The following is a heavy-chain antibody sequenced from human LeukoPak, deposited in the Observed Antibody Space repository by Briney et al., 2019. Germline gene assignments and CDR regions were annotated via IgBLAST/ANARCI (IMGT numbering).Heavy chain of an antibody. CDR1: GFTFNNYA. CDR2: ILGSGRSA. CDR3: SKWGDYDVLTGYYDSDF. J-gene: IGHJ4*02. V-gene: IGHV3-23*01. D-gene: IGHD3-9*01. Sequence: PGGSLRLSCAASGFTFNNYAMSWVRQAPGKGLECVSAILGSGRSAYYADSVKGRFTISRDNSKNSLFLQMNSLRVEDTALYYCSKWGDYDVLTGYYDSDFWGQGTLVTVSA.